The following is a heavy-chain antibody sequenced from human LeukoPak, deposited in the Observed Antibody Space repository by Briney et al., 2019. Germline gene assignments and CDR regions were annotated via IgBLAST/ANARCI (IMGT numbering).Heavy chain of an antibody. Sequence: GGSLRLSCAASGFTFSSYAMSWVRQAPGKGLEWVAVISYDGSEKHYADPVKGRFTISRDNSKNTLYLQMNSLRAEDTAVYYCAREGSSGYYPYWGQGILVTVSS. V-gene: IGHV3-30*03. J-gene: IGHJ4*02. CDR2: ISYDGSEK. CDR3: AREGSSGYYPY. CDR1: GFTFSSYA. D-gene: IGHD3-22*01.